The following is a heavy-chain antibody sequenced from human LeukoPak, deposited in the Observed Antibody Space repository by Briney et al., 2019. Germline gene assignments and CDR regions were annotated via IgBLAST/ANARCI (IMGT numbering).Heavy chain of an antibody. CDR3: ARGERDGYKPTLYYFDY. CDR1: GYTFTAYY. D-gene: IGHD5-24*01. CDR2: INPKSGGT. Sequence: ASVKVSCKASGYTFTAYYLQWVRLAPGQGPEWMGWINPKSGGTEYAKRFQGRVTMTRDTSISTAYMELSRLRSDDTAVYYCARGERDGYKPTLYYFDYWGQGTLVTVSS. J-gene: IGHJ4*02. V-gene: IGHV1-2*02.